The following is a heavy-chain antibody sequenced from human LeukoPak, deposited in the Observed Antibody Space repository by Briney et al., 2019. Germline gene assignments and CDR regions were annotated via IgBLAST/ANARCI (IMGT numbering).Heavy chain of an antibody. CDR1: GFTFSNYV. CDR2: IWNDGSYK. J-gene: IGHJ4*02. Sequence: GGSLRLSCAASGFTFSNYVMNWVRQAPGKGLEGVAVIWNDGSYKYYADSVKGRFTLSRDNSKNTLYLQMNSLRAEDTAVYYCARGPPSYSSTWFFDYWGQGTLITVSS. D-gene: IGHD6-13*01. V-gene: IGHV3-33*08. CDR3: ARGPPSYSSTWFFDY.